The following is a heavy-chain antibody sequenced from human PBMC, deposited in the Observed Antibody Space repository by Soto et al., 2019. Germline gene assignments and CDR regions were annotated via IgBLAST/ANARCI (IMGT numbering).Heavy chain of an antibody. D-gene: IGHD2-2*01. CDR2: IQGCDDTT. CDR1: GFTFSTYA. J-gene: IGHJ4*02. CDR3: AKETDPRCCYGVDY. Sequence: GGSLRLSCAASGFTFSTYAMGWVRQAPGKGLEWVSTIQGCDDTTFYADSVRGRFTISRDNSKNTMSLQMNTLRGDDTAVYYCAKETDPRCCYGVDYWGQGALVTVSS. V-gene: IGHV3-23*01.